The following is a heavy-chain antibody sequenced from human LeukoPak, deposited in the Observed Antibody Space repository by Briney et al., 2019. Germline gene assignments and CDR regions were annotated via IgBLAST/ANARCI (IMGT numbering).Heavy chain of an antibody. V-gene: IGHV3-33*01. CDR2: ILYNGSNK. Sequence: PGGSLRLSCAASGFTFSSSGMHWVRQAPGKGLEWVAVILYNGSNKYCADSVKGRFTISRDNSKNTLYLQMNSLRVEDTAVYYCARAGGYCSGGSCYRGYSWFDPWGQGTLVTVSS. CDR1: GFTFSSSG. J-gene: IGHJ5*02. D-gene: IGHD2-15*01. CDR3: ARAGGYCSGGSCYRGYSWFDP.